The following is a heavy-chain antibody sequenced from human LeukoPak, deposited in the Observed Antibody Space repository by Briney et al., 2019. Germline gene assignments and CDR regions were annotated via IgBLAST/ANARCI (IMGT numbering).Heavy chain of an antibody. D-gene: IGHD6-19*01. J-gene: IGHJ4*02. V-gene: IGHV3-23*01. Sequence: GGSLRLSCAASGFTFSSYAMSWVRQAPGKGLEWVSGISGSGRTTYYADSVKGRFTISRDNSKNTLYLQMNSLRAEDTALYYCAKINRGEVAGHMDYWGQGTLVTVSS. CDR2: ISGSGRTT. CDR1: GFTFSSYA. CDR3: AKINRGEVAGHMDY.